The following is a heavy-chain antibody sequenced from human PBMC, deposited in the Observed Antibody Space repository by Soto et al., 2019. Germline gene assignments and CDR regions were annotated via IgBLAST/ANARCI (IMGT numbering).Heavy chain of an antibody. Sequence: SETLSLTCTVSGGSISGGSYFWSWIRQHPGKGLEWIGYIQYSGNTYYNPPLKSRVAISVDTSKNQFSLSLRSVTAADTAVFYCARGVSKMSPAYNQRPPYYFDYWGQGTLVTVSS. V-gene: IGHV4-31*03. CDR2: IQYSGNT. CDR3: ARGVSKMSPAYNQRPPYYFDY. J-gene: IGHJ4*02. CDR1: GGSISGGSYF. D-gene: IGHD1-1*01.